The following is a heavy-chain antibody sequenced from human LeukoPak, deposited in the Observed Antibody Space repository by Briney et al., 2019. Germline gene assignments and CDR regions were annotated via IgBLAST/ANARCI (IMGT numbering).Heavy chain of an antibody. CDR1: GYAFSSYY. CDR2: INPSGGST. V-gene: IGHV1-46*01. D-gene: IGHD3-3*01. CDR3: ARGPYDFWSGTVRNYFDY. Sequence: ASVKVSCKASGYAFSSYYIHWVRQAPGQGLEWMGFINPSGGSTSYAQKLQGRVTMTTDTSTSTAYMELRSLRSDDTAVYYCARGPYDFWSGTVRNYFDYWGQGTLVTVSS. J-gene: IGHJ4*02.